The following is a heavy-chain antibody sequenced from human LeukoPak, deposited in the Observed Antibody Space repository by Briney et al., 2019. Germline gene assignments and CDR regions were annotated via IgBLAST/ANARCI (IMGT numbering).Heavy chain of an antibody. CDR1: GFTFSSYG. J-gene: IGHJ4*02. CDR2: IWYDGSNK. D-gene: IGHD4-11*01. Sequence: GGSLRLSCAASGFTFSSYGMHWVRQAPGKGLEWVAVIWYDGSNKYYADSVKGRFTISRDNAKNTLYLQMNSLRADDTAVYYCARGGFYSNSPLDYWGQGTLVTVSS. V-gene: IGHV3-33*01. CDR3: ARGGFYSNSPLDY.